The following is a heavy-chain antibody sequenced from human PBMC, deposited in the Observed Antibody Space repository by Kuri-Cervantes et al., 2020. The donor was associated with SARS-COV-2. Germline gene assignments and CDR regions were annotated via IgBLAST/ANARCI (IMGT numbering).Heavy chain of an antibody. J-gene: IGHJ5*02. V-gene: IGHV4-30-2*01. CDR3: AIRINYWWFDP. CDR1: GGSISSGGYS. CDR2: IYHSGST. Sequence: SETLSLTCAVSGGSISSGGYSWSWIRQPPGKGLEWIGYIYHSGSTYYNPSLKSRVTISVDRSKNQFSLKLSSVTAADTAVYYCAIRINYWWFDPWGQGTLVTVSS. D-gene: IGHD4-11*01.